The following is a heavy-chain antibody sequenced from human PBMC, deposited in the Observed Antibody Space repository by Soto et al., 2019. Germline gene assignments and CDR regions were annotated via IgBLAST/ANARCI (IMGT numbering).Heavy chain of an antibody. J-gene: IGHJ4*02. Sequence: SVKVSCKASGGTFSSYAISWVRQAPGQGLEWMGGIIPIFGTANYAQKFQGRVTITADESTSTAYMELSSLRSEDTAVYYCASTYYYDSSGYYPTFDYWGQGTLVTVSS. CDR3: ASTYYYDSSGYYPTFDY. V-gene: IGHV1-69*13. D-gene: IGHD3-22*01. CDR1: GGTFSSYA. CDR2: IIPIFGTA.